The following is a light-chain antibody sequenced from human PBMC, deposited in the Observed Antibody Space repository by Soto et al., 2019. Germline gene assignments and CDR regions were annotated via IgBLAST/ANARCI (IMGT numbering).Light chain of an antibody. CDR2: GAS. V-gene: IGKV3-20*01. CDR1: QSVTNSY. CDR3: QQYSSSPPIT. J-gene: IGKJ5*01. Sequence: EIVLTQSPDTLSLSPGEGATLSCRASQSVTNSYLAWYQQKPGQAPRLLIYGASSRATDIPDRFSGSGSETDFTLTISRLEPEDFAVYYCQQYSSSPPITFGQGTRLEIK.